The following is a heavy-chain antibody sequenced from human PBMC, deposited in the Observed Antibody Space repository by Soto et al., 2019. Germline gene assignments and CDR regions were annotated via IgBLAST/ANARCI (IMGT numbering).Heavy chain of an antibody. CDR3: ARDIGSYAYGEGY. V-gene: IGHV4-4*07. D-gene: IGHD3-10*01. CDR2: VYSSGTT. J-gene: IGHJ4*02. Sequence: ETLSLTCSVSGGSINSYWWSWIRQPAGKGLEWIGRVYSSGTTDYNPSLNSRATMSVETSKNQFSLKLSSVTAADTAVYYCARDIGSYAYGEGYWGQGIQVTVSS. CDR1: GGSINSYW.